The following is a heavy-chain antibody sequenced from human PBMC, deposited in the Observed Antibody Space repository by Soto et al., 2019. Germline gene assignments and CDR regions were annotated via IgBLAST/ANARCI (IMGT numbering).Heavy chain of an antibody. CDR3: AKEPITIFGVVPWDFDY. V-gene: IGHV3-23*01. Sequence: GGSLRLSCAASGFTFSSYAMSWVRQAPGKGLEWVSAISGSGGSTYYADSVKGRFTISRDNSKNTLYLQMNSLRAEGTAVYYCAKEPITIFGVVPWDFDYWGQGTLVTVSS. CDR1: GFTFSSYA. J-gene: IGHJ4*02. D-gene: IGHD3-3*01. CDR2: ISGSGGST.